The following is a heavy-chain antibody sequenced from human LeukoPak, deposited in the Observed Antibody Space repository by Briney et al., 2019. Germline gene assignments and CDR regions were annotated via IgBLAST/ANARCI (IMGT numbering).Heavy chain of an antibody. Sequence: GRSLRLSCAASGFTFSGFGMHWVRQAPGKGLEWVTFILNDGSTRYYADSVKGRFTISRDNSKNTLYLQMNSLRAEDTAVYYCAKMRAASYYFDYWGQGTLVTVSS. J-gene: IGHJ4*02. CDR3: AKMRAASYYFDY. V-gene: IGHV3-30-3*02. CDR1: GFTFSGFG. CDR2: ILNDGSTR. D-gene: IGHD6-6*01.